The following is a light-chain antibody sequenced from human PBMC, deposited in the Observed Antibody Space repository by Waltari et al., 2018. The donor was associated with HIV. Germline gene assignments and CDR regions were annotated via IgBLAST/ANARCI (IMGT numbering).Light chain of an antibody. V-gene: IGLV2-14*03. CDR1: NEDVGAYNY. J-gene: IGLJ3*02. Sequence: QSALTQPASVSGSPGQSTTISCPGTNEDVGAYNYVSWDQQHPGKAPKLIIYEVPHRPSGTSARFSGSKSGHTASLTISGLQAEDEADYHCSSWTTSTTRVFGGGTKVTVL. CDR3: SSWTTSTTRV. CDR2: EVP.